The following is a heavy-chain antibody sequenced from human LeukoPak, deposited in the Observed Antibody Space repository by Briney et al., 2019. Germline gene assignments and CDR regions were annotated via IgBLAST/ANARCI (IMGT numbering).Heavy chain of an antibody. J-gene: IGHJ4*02. CDR2: INPSGGST. D-gene: IGHD6-19*01. Sequence: ASVKVSCKASGYTFTSYYMHWVRQAPGQGLEWMGIINPSGGSTSYAQKFQGRVTMTRDMSTSTVYMELSSPRSEDTAVYYCARSQVVSRGRIAVAGTFIDNWGQGTLVTVSS. CDR1: GYTFTSYY. V-gene: IGHV1-46*01. CDR3: ARSQVVSRGRIAVAGTFIDN.